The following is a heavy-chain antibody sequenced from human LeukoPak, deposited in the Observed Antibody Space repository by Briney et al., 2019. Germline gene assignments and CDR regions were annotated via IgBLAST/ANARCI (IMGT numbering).Heavy chain of an antibody. J-gene: IGHJ4*02. Sequence: SETLSLTCTVSGGSISSGGYYWSWIRQHPGKGLEWIGSVYYSGSTNYGPSLQGRVIISLDTSRNQFSLKLSSVTAADTAVYYCASGDNDPLFDYWGRGALVTVSS. D-gene: IGHD1-1*01. CDR1: GGSISSGGYY. CDR2: VYYSGST. V-gene: IGHV4-31*03. CDR3: ASGDNDPLFDY.